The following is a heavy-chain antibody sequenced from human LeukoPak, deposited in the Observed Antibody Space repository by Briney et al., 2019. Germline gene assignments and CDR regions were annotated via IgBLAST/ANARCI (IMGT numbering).Heavy chain of an antibody. Sequence: ASVKVSCKASGYTFTSYDINWVRQATGQGREWMGWMNPNSGNTGYAQKFQGRVTMTRNTSISTAYMELSSLRSEDTAVYYCARGGEYSSSSGEYFDYWGQGTLVTVSS. CDR1: GYTFTSYD. CDR2: MNPNSGNT. CDR3: ARGGEYSSSSGEYFDY. J-gene: IGHJ4*02. V-gene: IGHV1-8*01. D-gene: IGHD6-6*01.